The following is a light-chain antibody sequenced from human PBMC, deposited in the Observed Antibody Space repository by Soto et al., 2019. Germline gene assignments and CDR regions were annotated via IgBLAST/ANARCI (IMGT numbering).Light chain of an antibody. CDR1: QGIGSW. Sequence: DIQMTQSPSSVSASVGDRVTITCRASQGIGSWLGWYQQKPGKAPKLLIYAAASLQSGVPSRFSTTLSGTEFTLTISSLQPEDLAPYFCLPANSFPLPSGPETKVALK. CDR2: AAA. V-gene: IGKV1-12*01. CDR3: LPANSFPLP. J-gene: IGKJ3*01.